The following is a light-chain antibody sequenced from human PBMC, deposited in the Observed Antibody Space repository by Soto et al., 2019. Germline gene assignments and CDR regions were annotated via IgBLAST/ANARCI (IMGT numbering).Light chain of an antibody. CDR1: QRLSASD. CDR3: QQYGSSPLIT. CDR2: GVS. V-gene: IGKV3-20*01. J-gene: IGKJ5*01. Sequence: EIVLTQSPGTLSLSPGQRATLSGMASQRLSASDIAWYQQKPGQAPKFLIYGVSSRATGIPDRFSGSGSGTDFTLTISRLEPEDFAVYHCQQYGSSPLITCGQGTRLEIK.